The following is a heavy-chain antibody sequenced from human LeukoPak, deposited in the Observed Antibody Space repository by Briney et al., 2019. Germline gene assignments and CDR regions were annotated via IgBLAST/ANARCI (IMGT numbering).Heavy chain of an antibody. J-gene: IGHJ6*03. CDR1: GGSISSYY. CDR3: AREGRFLEWLLSYYMDV. CDR2: IYTRGST. Sequence: SETLSLTCTVSGGSISSYYWSWIRQPAGKGLEWIGRIYTRGSTNYNPSLKSRVTMSVDTSKNQFSLKLSSVTAADTAVYYCAREGRFLEWLLSYYMDVWGKGTTVTVSS. D-gene: IGHD3-3*01. V-gene: IGHV4-4*07.